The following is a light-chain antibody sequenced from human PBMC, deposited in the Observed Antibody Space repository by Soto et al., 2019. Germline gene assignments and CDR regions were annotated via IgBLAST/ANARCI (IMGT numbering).Light chain of an antibody. CDR1: SSDVGDYNY. V-gene: IGLV2-14*01. CDR3: SSYTSSSTLVV. CDR2: DVS. Sequence: QSALTQPASVSGSPGQSITISCTGTSSDVGDYNYVSWYQQHPGKAPKLMIYDVSNRPSGVSNRLSGSKSGNTASLTISGRQAQDEADYYCSSYTSSSTLVVVGTGTKLTVL. J-gene: IGLJ1*01.